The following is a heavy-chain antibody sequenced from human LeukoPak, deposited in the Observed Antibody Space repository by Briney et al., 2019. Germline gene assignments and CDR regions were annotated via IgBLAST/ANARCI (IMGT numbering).Heavy chain of an antibody. CDR2: INPNSGGT. J-gene: IGHJ4*02. CDR3: ARGLARWFRRPAGGY. D-gene: IGHD4-23*01. CDR1: GYTFTGYY. Sequence: ASVKVSCKASGYTFTGYYMHWVRQAPGQGLEWMGWINPNSGGTNYAQKFQGRVTMTRDTSISTAYMELSRLRSDDTAVYYCARGLARWFRRPAGGYWGQGTLVTVSS. V-gene: IGHV1-2*02.